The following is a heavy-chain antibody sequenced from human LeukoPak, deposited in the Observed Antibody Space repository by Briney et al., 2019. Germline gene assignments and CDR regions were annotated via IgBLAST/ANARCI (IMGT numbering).Heavy chain of an antibody. V-gene: IGHV3-48*02. D-gene: IGHD2-8*01. Sequence: GGSLRLSCAASGFSFSRYSMNWVRQAPGKGLEWVSYISSCSSTIYYADSVQGRFTISRENAKNSLYLQMNSLRDEDTAVYYCARDRAYGDYWGQGTLVTVSS. CDR3: ARDRAYGDY. CDR1: GFSFSRYS. CDR2: ISSCSSTI. J-gene: IGHJ4*02.